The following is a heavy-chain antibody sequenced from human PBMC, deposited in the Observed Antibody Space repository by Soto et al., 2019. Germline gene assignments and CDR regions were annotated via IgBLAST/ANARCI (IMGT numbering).Heavy chain of an antibody. D-gene: IGHD3-10*01. CDR3: ARDLNYGLCDY. V-gene: IGHV1-18*01. CDR1: GYTFTSYG. CDR2: INAYNGNT. Sequence: QVQLVQSGAEVKKPGASVKVSCKASGYTFTSYGISWVRQAPGQGLEWMGWINAYNGNTNHAQKLQGRVTMTTDTSTSTASMELRSLRSDDTAVYDCARDLNYGLCDYWGQGTLVTVSS. J-gene: IGHJ4*02.